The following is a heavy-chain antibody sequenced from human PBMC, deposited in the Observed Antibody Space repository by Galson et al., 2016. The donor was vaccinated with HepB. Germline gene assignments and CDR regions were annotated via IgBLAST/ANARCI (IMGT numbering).Heavy chain of an antibody. V-gene: IGHV4-31*03. CDR3: ARGVGLSVGALEAEDNWFDP. Sequence: TLSLTCTVSGGSISSGGYYWSWIRQHPGKGLEWIGYRFDSGSTYYNTSLKSRLTISVDTSKNQFSLKLSSVTAADTAVYFCARGVGLSVGALEAEDNWFDPWGQGTLVTVSS. CDR1: GGSISSGGYY. D-gene: IGHD1-26*01. CDR2: RFDSGST. J-gene: IGHJ5*02.